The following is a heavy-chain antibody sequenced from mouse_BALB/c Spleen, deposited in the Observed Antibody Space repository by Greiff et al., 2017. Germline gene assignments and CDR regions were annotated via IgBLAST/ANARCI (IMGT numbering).Heavy chain of an antibody. Sequence: VQLQQSGAELVKPGASVKLSCTASGYTFTSYYMYWVKQRPGQGLEWIGEINPSNGGTNYNEKFKSKATLTVDKSSSTAYMQLSSLTSEDSAVYYYTGGTGTAGLAYWGQGTLVTVSA. V-gene: IGHV1S81*02. CDR3: TGGTGTAGLAY. CDR1: GYTFTSYY. CDR2: INPSNGGT. D-gene: IGHD4-1*01. J-gene: IGHJ3*01.